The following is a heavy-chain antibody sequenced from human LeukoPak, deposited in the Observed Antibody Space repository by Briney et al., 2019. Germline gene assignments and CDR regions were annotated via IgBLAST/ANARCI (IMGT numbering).Heavy chain of an antibody. J-gene: IGHJ5*02. CDR2: IYTSGST. CDR1: GASISSYY. V-gene: IGHV4-4*07. Sequence: SETLSLTCTVSGASISSYYWSWIRQPAGKGLEWIGRIYTSGSTNYNPSLKSRVTMSVDTSKNQFSLKLSSVTAADTAVYYCARDYDFWSGYYRYNWFDPWGQGTLVTVSS. CDR3: ARDYDFWSGYYRYNWFDP. D-gene: IGHD3-3*01.